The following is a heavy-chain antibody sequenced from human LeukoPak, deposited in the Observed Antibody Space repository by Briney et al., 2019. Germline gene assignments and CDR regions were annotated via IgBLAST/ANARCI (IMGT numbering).Heavy chain of an antibody. CDR2: INPSGGST. V-gene: IGHV1-46*01. J-gene: IGHJ3*02. CDR3: ARVVGATEAFDI. D-gene: IGHD1-26*01. CDR1: GYTFTSYY. Sequence: GASVKVSCKASGYTFTSYYMHWVRQAPGQGLEWMGIINPSGGSTSYAQKFQGRVTMTRDMSTSTVYMELSSLRSEDTAVYYCARVVGATEAFDIWGQGTMVTVSS.